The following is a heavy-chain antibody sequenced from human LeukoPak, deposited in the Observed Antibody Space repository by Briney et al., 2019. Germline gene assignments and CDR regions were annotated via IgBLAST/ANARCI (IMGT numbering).Heavy chain of an antibody. CDR2: IYYSGST. J-gene: IGHJ2*01. Sequence: PSETLSLTCTVSGGSITTSSYYWGWIRQPPGKGLEWIGIIYYSGSTYYHPSLKGRVTISVDTSKNQFSLKLSSVTAADTAVYYCARAFRARYFDLWGRGTLVTASS. CDR1: GGSITTSSYY. V-gene: IGHV4-39*01. D-gene: IGHD2/OR15-2a*01. CDR3: ARAFRARYFDL.